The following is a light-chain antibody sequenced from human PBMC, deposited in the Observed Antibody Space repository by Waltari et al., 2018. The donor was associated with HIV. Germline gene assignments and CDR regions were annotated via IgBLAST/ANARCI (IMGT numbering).Light chain of an antibody. CDR2: GAS. J-gene: IGKJ4*01. Sequence: EFVLTQPPDTLSLSPGQRATLPCRASHNVSSNFLAWYQQKAGQVPSLLIYGASRRATGIPARFSGSGSGTDFTLTISRLEPEDGAVYYWHQYDSSFPRTFGGGTKVEIK. CDR3: HQYDSSFPRT. V-gene: IGKV3-20*01. CDR1: HNVSSNF.